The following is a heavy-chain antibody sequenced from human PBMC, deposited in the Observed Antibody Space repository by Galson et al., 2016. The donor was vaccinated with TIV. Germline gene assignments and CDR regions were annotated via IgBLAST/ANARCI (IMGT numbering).Heavy chain of an antibody. J-gene: IGHJ4*02. CDR3: ARGGSDSDY. V-gene: IGHV3-7*01. CDR2: IKEDGSEK. Sequence: SLRLSCAASGVIVSNNYMTWVRQAPGKGLEWVANIKEDGSEKNYVDLVKGRFTISRDNAKNSLYLQMNSVRAEDTAVYYCARGGSDSDYWGQGTLVTVSS. CDR1: GVIVSNNY. D-gene: IGHD2-21*01.